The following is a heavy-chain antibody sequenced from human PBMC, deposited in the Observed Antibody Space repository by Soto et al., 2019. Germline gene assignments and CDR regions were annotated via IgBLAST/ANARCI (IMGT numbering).Heavy chain of an antibody. V-gene: IGHV3-66*01. J-gene: IGHJ5*02. CDR3: ARDRNDLSTGYSAIGGFVP. D-gene: IGHD3-9*01. CDR1: GFDVSHNY. Sequence: GGSLRLSCAASGFDVSHNYMSWVRQATGKGLEWVSNIYTAGDTYYADSVKGRFTVSRDRATNTVFLQMNSLRGDDSAIYYCARDRNDLSTGYSAIGGFVPWGQGT. CDR2: IYTAGDT.